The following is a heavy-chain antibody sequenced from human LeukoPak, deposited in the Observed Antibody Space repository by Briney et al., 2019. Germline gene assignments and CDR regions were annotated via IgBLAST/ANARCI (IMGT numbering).Heavy chain of an antibody. V-gene: IGHV3-7*01. J-gene: IGHJ4*02. D-gene: IGHD5-18*01. CDR3: ARDLAYSRLDY. Sequence: GGSLRLSCAVSGLTFSSPWMDWVRQAPGKGLEWVASINPDGNKKYSADSVKGRFTISRDNAENSLYLQMNSLRVEDTAFYYCARDLAYSRLDYWGRGMLVTVSS. CDR1: GLTFSSPW. CDR2: INPDGNKK.